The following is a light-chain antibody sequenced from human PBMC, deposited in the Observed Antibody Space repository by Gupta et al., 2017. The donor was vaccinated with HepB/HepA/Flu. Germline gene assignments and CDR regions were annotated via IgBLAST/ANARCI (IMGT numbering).Light chain of an antibody. Sequence: SSELTQPPSLSVSPAQTATFTCSGDKLGNKYAFWYQQKAGQSPVLVTHQDTKRPSGIPERFSGSNSGNTATLTISGTQALDEADYYCQAWDSRTWVFGTGTKVTVL. CDR1: KLGNKY. CDR2: QDT. J-gene: IGLJ1*01. V-gene: IGLV3-1*01. CDR3: QAWDSRTWV.